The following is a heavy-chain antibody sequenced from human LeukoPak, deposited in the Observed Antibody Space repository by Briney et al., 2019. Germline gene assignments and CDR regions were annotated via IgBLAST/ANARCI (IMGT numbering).Heavy chain of an antibody. J-gene: IGHJ4*02. Sequence: GGSLRLSCAASGFTFSSYAMTWVRQAPGKGLEWASSITDSGDGTYYADSVKGRFTISRDNSKNTLYLQVNSLRADDTAVYYCAKGLRATYDSWGQGTLVTVSS. CDR3: AKGLRATYDS. CDR2: ITDSGDGT. CDR1: GFTFSSYA. V-gene: IGHV3-23*01.